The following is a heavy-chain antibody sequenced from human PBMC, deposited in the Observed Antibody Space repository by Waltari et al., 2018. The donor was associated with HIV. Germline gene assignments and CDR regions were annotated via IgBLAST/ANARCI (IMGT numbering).Heavy chain of an antibody. CDR3: ARSTVTWKFDY. J-gene: IGHJ4*02. Sequence: QVQLQESGPGLVKPSETLSLTCPVSGGSISSYYWSWLRQPPGKGLEWIGYIYYSGSTNYNPSLKSRVTISVDTSKNQFSLKLSSVTAADTAVYYCARSTVTWKFDYWGQGTLVTVSS. CDR1: GGSISSYY. CDR2: IYYSGST. V-gene: IGHV4-59*01. D-gene: IGHD4-4*01.